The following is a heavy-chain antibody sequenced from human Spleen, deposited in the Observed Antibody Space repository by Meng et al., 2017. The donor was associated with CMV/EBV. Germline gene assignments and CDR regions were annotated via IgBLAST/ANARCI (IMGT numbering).Heavy chain of an antibody. CDR1: GYNFTTYF. J-gene: IGHJ4*02. CDR2: VNPRSGST. V-gene: IGHV1-46*01. Sequence: NVSCKASGYNFTTYFLHWVRQAPGQGLEWMAIVNPRSGSTTYAQRFQGRVTMTSDTSTNTVYMELSSLRSEYTAVYYCSREGGYYLDSWGQGTLVTVSS. CDR3: SREGGYYLDS. D-gene: IGHD3-3*01.